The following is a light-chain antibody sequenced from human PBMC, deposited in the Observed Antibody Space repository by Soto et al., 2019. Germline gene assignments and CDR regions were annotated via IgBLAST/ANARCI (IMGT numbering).Light chain of an antibody. V-gene: IGKV3-11*01. CDR2: DAS. Sequence: EIVLTQSPVTLSLSPGERATLCCRASQSINNYLAWYQQKPGQPPRLLIYDASNRATAIPVRFSGSGSGTDFTLTISSLEPEDSAVYYCQYRGIWPPGATFGGGTKVEIK. CDR1: QSINNY. CDR3: QYRGIWPPGAT. J-gene: IGKJ4*01.